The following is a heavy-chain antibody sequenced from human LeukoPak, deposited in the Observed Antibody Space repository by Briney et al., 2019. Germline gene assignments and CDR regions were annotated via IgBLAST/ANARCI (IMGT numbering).Heavy chain of an antibody. CDR3: ARDYGRSRDYGMDV. V-gene: IGHV3-74*01. D-gene: IGHD3-10*01. J-gene: IGHJ6*02. Sequence: GGSLRLSCAASGFTFGNCWMHWVRQAPGKGLVWVSRINSDGSSTTYADSVKGRFTISRDNAKNTLYLQMNSLRAEDTAVYYCARDYGRSRDYGMDVWGQGTTVTVSS. CDR2: INSDGSST. CDR1: GFTFGNCW.